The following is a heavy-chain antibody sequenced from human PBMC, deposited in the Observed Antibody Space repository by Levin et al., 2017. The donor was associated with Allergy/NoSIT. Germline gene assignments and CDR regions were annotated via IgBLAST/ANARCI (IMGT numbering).Heavy chain of an antibody. D-gene: IGHD1-7*01. J-gene: IGHJ4*02. CDR3: ARDLNWNYGVEFDY. V-gene: IGHV3-7*01. CDR2: IKQDGSEK. CDR1: GFTFSSYW. Sequence: GESLKISCASSGFTFSSYWMSWVRQAPGKGLEWVANIKQDGSEKYYVDSVKGRFTISRDNAKNSLYLQMNSLRAEDTAVYYCARDLNWNYGVEFDYWGQGTLVTVSS.